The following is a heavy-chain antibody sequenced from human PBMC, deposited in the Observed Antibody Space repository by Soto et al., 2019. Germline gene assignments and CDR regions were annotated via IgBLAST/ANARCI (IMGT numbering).Heavy chain of an antibody. CDR1: GFTVSSIY. Sequence: EVQLVESGGGLAQPGGSLRLSCAASGFTVSSIYMSWVRQAPGKGLEWVSIIYAAGNTYYADSVEGRFTISRDTSKNMVYLQMRRLRLEDTAVYYCARGYNSAWDYWGQGTLVTVSS. J-gene: IGHJ4*02. D-gene: IGHD6-19*01. CDR3: ARGYNSAWDY. CDR2: IYAAGNT. V-gene: IGHV3-53*04.